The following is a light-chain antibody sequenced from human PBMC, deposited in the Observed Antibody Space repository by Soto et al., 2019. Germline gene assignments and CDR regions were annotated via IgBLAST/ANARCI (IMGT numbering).Light chain of an antibody. Sequence: DIQMTQSPSSLSASVRDRVTITCRASQSISSSLNWYQQKPGKAPKLLIYAASSLQSGVPSRFSGSGSGTDFTLTISSLQPQNFSSYYCQQSDSTPRTFGQGTKMEIK. V-gene: IGKV1-39*01. J-gene: IGKJ1*01. CDR3: QQSDSTPRT. CDR2: AAS. CDR1: QSISSS.